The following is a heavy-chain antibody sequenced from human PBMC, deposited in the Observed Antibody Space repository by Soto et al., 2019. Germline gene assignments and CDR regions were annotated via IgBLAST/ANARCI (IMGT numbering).Heavy chain of an antibody. CDR3: ARDLSGYYYGMDV. Sequence: SETLSLTCAVYGGSFSGYFWNWVRQPPGKGLEWIGEINHSGSTKYNPSLKSRVTLSVDTSKNQFSLRVFSVTAADTAVYYCARDLSGYYYGMDVWGQGATGTVSS. J-gene: IGHJ6*02. V-gene: IGHV4-34*01. CDR2: INHSGST. CDR1: GGSFSGYF.